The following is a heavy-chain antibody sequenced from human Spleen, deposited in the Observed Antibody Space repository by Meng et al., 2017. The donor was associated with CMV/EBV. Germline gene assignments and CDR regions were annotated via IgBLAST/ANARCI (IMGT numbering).Heavy chain of an antibody. CDR3: ARWGVIPAASYGLDV. V-gene: IGHV1-8*01. Sequence: ASVKVFCKASGYSFTSYDINWVRQATGQGLEWIGWMNPISGNTGYAQKFQGRVTMTRNTATSTAYMELSNLKSEDTAMYYCARWGVIPAASYGLDVWGQGTTVTVSS. CDR2: MNPISGNT. CDR1: GYSFTSYD. D-gene: IGHD2-2*01. J-gene: IGHJ6*02.